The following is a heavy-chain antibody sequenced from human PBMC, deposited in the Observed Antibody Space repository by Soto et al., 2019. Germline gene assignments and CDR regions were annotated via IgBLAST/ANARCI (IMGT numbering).Heavy chain of an antibody. CDR2: ISSSGSTI. D-gene: IGHD6-6*01. Sequence: GGSLRLSCAASGFTFSDYYMSWIRQAPGKGLEWVSYISSSGSTIYYADSVKGRFTISRDNAKNSLYLQMNSLRAEDTAVYYCARNNEYSSSDWFDPWGQGTLVTVSS. J-gene: IGHJ5*02. CDR3: ARNNEYSSSDWFDP. V-gene: IGHV3-11*01. CDR1: GFTFSDYY.